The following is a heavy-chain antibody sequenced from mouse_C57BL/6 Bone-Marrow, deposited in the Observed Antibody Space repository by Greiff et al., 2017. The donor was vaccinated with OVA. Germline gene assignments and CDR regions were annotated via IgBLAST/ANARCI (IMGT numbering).Heavy chain of an antibody. CDR3: AIYDNYRGWFAD. V-gene: IGHV1-55*01. Sequence: QVQLQQSGAELVKPGASVKMSCKASGYTFTSYWITWVKQRPGQGLEWIGDIYPGSGSPNYNEKFKSKATLTVDTSSRTAYMQLSSLTSEDSAVYYCAIYDNYRGWFADWGQGTPVTVSA. CDR1: GYTFTSYW. J-gene: IGHJ3*01. D-gene: IGHD2-1*01. CDR2: IYPGSGSP.